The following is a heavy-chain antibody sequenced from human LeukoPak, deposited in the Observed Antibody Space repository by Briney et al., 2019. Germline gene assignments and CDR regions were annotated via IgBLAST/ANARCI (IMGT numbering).Heavy chain of an antibody. CDR1: GYTFTSYY. J-gene: IGHJ5*02. D-gene: IGHD2-15*01. CDR3: ARDVGWPNWFDP. CDR2: INPSGGST. Sequence: ASVKVSCKASGYTFTSYYMHWVRQAPGQGLEWMGIINPSGGSTSYAQKFQGRVTMTRDMSTSTVYMELSSLRSEDTAVYYCARDVGWPNWFDPWGQGTLVTVSS. V-gene: IGHV1-46*01.